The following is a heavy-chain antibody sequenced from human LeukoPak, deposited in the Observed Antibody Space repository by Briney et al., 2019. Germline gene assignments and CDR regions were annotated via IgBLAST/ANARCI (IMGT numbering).Heavy chain of an antibody. CDR3: AKPEWLTPLDPLDY. CDR1: GGSISSGDYY. Sequence: PSQTLSLTCTVSGGSISSGDYYWSWIRQPPGKGLEWIGYIYYSGSTYYNPSLKSRVTISVDTSKNQFSLKLSSVTAADTAVYYRAKPEWLTPLDPLDYWGQGTLVTVSS. D-gene: IGHD3-3*01. CDR2: IYYSGST. V-gene: IGHV4-30-4*01. J-gene: IGHJ4*02.